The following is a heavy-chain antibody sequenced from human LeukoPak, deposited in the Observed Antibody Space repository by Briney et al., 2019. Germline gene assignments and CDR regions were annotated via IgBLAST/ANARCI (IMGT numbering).Heavy chain of an antibody. Sequence: GGSLRLSCAASGFTFGSYAMSWVRQAPGKGLEWVSAISGSGGSTYYADSVKGRFTISRDNSKNTLYLQMNSLRAEDTAVYYCARGLRYNWSDDPLGTFDYWGQGTLVTVSS. D-gene: IGHD1-20*01. J-gene: IGHJ4*02. V-gene: IGHV3-23*01. CDR2: ISGSGGST. CDR3: ARGLRYNWSDDPLGTFDY. CDR1: GFTFGSYA.